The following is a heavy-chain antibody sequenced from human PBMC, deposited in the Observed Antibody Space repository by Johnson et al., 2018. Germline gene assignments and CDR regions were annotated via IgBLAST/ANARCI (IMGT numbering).Heavy chain of an antibody. CDR2: ISWNSGSI. CDR1: GFTFDDYA. D-gene: IGHD3-22*01. V-gene: IGHV3-9*01. Sequence: EVQLLESGGGLVQPGRSLRLSCAASGFTFDDYAMHWVRQAPGKGLEWVSGISWNSGSIGYADSVKGRFTISRDNAKNSLYLQMNSLGAEDTALYYSAKDIGSSGRSGYFQHWGQGTLVTVSS. J-gene: IGHJ1*01. CDR3: AKDIGSSGRSGYFQH.